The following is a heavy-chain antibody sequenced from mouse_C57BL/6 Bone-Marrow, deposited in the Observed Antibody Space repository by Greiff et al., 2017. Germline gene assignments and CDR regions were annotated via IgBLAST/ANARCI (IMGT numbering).Heavy chain of an antibody. D-gene: IGHD2-3*01. Sequence: EVMLVESGGDLVKPGGSLKLSCAASGFTFSSYGMSWVRQTPDKRLEWVATISSGGSYTYYPDSVKGRFTISSDNAKNTLYLQMSSLKSEDTAMYYCARRYYDGYYVWFAYWGQGTLVTVSA. CDR1: GFTFSSYG. J-gene: IGHJ3*01. V-gene: IGHV5-6*02. CDR3: ARRYYDGYYVWFAY. CDR2: ISSGGSYT.